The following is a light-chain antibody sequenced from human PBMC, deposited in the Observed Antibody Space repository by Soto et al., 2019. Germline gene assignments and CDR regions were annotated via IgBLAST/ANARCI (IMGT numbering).Light chain of an antibody. CDR3: SSYAGRNNLV. CDR1: SSDVGGYNY. Sequence: QSALTQPPSASGSPGQSVTISCTGTSSDVGGYNYVSWYQQHPGKAPKLMIDEVSKRPSGVPDRFSGSKSGNTASLTVSGLQAEDEADYYCSSYAGRNNLVFGGGTKLTVL. V-gene: IGLV2-8*01. CDR2: EVS. J-gene: IGLJ3*02.